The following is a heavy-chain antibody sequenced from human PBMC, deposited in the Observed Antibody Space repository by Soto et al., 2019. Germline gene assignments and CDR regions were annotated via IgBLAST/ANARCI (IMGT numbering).Heavy chain of an antibody. V-gene: IGHV2-5*02. CDR3: AHSYLLRYFDWLLENWFDP. Sequence: QITLKESGPTLVKPTQTLTLTCTFSGCSLSTSGVGVGWIRQPPGNALEWLALIYWDDDKRYSPSLKSRFTISKDKSKNQVVLTMTNMDTVDTATNSCAHSYLLRYFDWLLENWFDPSGQGTLVTVSS. D-gene: IGHD3-9*01. J-gene: IGHJ5*02. CDR2: IYWDDDK. CDR1: GCSLSTSGVG.